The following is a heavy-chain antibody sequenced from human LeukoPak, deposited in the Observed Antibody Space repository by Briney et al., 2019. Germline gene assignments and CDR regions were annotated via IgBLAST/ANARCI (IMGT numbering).Heavy chain of an antibody. V-gene: IGHV4-4*07. J-gene: IGHJ5*02. D-gene: IGHD3-10*01. CDR1: GGSISSYY. CDR2: IYTSGST. Sequence: PSETLSLTCTVSGGSISSYYWSWIRQPAGKGLEWIGRIYTSGSTNYNPSLKSRVTMSVDTSKNQFSLKLSSVTAADTAVYYCARDRTMVRGVTQNWSDPWGQGTLVTVSS. CDR3: ARDRTMVRGVTQNWSDP.